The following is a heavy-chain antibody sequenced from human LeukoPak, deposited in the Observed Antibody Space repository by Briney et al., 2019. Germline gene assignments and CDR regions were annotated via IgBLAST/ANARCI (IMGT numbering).Heavy chain of an antibody. J-gene: IGHJ4*02. D-gene: IGHD3-22*01. CDR2: IYNSGRT. CDR1: AVSISSYY. V-gene: IGHV4-59*01. CDR3: ARGPLWRTYYYDSSGYYPLDY. Sequence: SETLSLTCTVSAVSISSYYWGGRRQRPGEGVEWGGYIYNSGRTNYNPSLKSRVTISEDTCKSKCSLKRSAVRPADTAVYYCARGPLWRTYYYDSSGYYPLDYWGQGTLVTVSS.